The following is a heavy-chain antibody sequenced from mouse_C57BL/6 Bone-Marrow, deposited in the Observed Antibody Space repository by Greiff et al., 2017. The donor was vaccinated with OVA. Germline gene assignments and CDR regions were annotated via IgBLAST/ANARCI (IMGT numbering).Heavy chain of an antibody. CDR2: SRNKANDYTT. V-gene: IGHV7-1*01. Sequence: EVMLVESGGGLVQSGRSLRLSCATSGFTFSDFYMEWVRQAPGKGLEWIAASRNKANDYTTEDSASVKGRVIVSRDTSQIILYLQMNALRAEDTAIYYCARDDLYGSPGYFGVWGTGTTVTVSS. CDR3: ARDDLYGSPGYFGV. D-gene: IGHD1-1*01. J-gene: IGHJ1*03. CDR1: GFTFSDFY.